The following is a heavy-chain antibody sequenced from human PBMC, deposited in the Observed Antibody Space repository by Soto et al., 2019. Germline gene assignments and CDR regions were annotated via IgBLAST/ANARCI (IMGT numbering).Heavy chain of an antibody. CDR3: AKDRRAGGNSAFYFDF. V-gene: IGHV3-23*01. J-gene: IGHJ4*02. Sequence: GGSLRLSCAASGFKFSNYAIICGRHAPFKWLEWVSLISATGGGTYYADSVKGRFTISRDNSHNTLYLQVHSLTAEDTAVYYCAKDRRAGGNSAFYFDFWGQGAQVTVSS. CDR1: GFKFSNYA. CDR2: ISATGGGT. D-gene: IGHD3-16*01.